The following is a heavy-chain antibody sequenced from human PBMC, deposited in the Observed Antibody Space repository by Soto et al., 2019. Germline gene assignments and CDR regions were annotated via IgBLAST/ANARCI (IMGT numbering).Heavy chain of an antibody. J-gene: IGHJ3*02. D-gene: IGHD3-22*01. CDR3: ARDPAYYSDSSGYYQRGAFDI. Sequence: LGGSLRLCCAASGVTVNSYGMDVGRQAPGKGLEWVAVIWDDGSNKYYADSVKGRFTISRDNSKNTLYLEMNSLRAEDTAVYYCARDPAYYSDSSGYYQRGAFDIWGQGTTVTVSS. CDR2: IWDDGSNK. V-gene: IGHV3-33*01. CDR1: GVTVNSYG.